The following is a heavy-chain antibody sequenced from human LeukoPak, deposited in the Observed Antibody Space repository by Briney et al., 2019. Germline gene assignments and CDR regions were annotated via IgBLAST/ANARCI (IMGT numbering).Heavy chain of an antibody. CDR3: TRDPPDYGDYDDAFDI. CDR2: IRSKANSYAT. CDR1: GFTFSGSA. V-gene: IGHV3-73*01. J-gene: IGHJ3*02. D-gene: IGHD4-17*01. Sequence: GGSLRLSCAASGFTFSGSAMHWVRQASGKGLEWVGRIRSKANSYATAYAASVKGRFTISRDDSKNTAYLQMNSLKTEDTAVYYCTRDPPDYGDYDDAFDIRGQGTMVTVSS.